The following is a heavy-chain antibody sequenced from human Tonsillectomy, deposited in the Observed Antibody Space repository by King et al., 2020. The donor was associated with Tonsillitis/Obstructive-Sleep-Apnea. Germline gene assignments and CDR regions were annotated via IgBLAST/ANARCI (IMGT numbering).Heavy chain of an antibody. CDR1: GFTFDDYA. Sequence: VQLVESGGGXVXXXXSLXLXCAXSGFTFDDYAMHWVXQAPGKGLEWVSGISWNSNTIGYEDSVKGRFTISRDNAKNSLYLQMNSLRAEDTALYYCAKDRVPYCGGDCYFGGWGQGTLVTVSS. CDR3: AKDRVPYCGGDCYFGG. V-gene: IGHV3-9*01. J-gene: IGHJ4*02. CDR2: ISWNSNTI. D-gene: IGHD2-21*01.